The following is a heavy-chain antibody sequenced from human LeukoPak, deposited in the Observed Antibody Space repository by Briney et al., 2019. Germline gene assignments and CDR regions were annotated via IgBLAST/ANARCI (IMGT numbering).Heavy chain of an antibody. CDR3: ARVITIFGVVPVVGWFDP. V-gene: IGHV4-59*01. CDR1: GGSISSYY. CDR2: IYYSGST. J-gene: IGHJ5*02. Sequence: SETLSLTCTVSGGSISSYYWSWIRQPPGKGLEWIGYIYYSGSTNYNPSLESRVTISVDTSKNQFSLKLSSVTAADTAVYYCARVITIFGVVPVVGWFDPWGQGTLVTVSS. D-gene: IGHD3-3*01.